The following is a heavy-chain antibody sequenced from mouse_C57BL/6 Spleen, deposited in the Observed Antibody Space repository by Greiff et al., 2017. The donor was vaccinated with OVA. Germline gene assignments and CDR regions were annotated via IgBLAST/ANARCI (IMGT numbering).Heavy chain of an antibody. CDR1: GFTFTDYY. CDR2: IRNKANGYTT. J-gene: IGHJ4*01. Sequence: EVQGVESGGGLVQPGGSLSLSCAASGFTFTDYYMSWVRQPPGKALEWLGFIRNKANGYTTEYSASVKGRFTISRDNSQSILYLQMNALRAEDSATYYCARYPPYDGAMDYWGQGTSVTVSS. D-gene: IGHD2-12*01. CDR3: ARYPPYDGAMDY. V-gene: IGHV7-3*01.